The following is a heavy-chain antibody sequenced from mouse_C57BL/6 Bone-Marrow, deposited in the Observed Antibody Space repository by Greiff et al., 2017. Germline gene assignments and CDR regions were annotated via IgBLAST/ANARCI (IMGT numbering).Heavy chain of an antibody. J-gene: IGHJ1*03. Sequence: EVKVEESGGGLVQPGGSLKLSCAASGFTFSDYYMYWVRQTPEKRLEWVAYISNGGGSTYYPDTVTGRFTISRDNAKNTLYLQMSRLKSEDTAMYYCASEYYGSSYWYFDVWGTGTTVTVSS. CDR1: GFTFSDYY. CDR3: ASEYYGSSYWYFDV. CDR2: ISNGGGST. D-gene: IGHD1-1*01. V-gene: IGHV5-12*01.